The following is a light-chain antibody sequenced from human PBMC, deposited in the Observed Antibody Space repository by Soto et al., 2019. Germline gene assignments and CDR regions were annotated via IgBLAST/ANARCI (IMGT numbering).Light chain of an antibody. CDR2: AAS. Sequence: DIHMTQSPSSLSASVGHSVTITCRAIQSISSYLNWYQQKPGKAPKLLVYAASSLQSGVPSRFSGSGSGTDFTLTISSLQPEDFATYYCQQSYSTPPGITFGQGTRLEIK. CDR1: QSISSY. V-gene: IGKV1-39*01. CDR3: QQSYSTPPGIT. J-gene: IGKJ5*01.